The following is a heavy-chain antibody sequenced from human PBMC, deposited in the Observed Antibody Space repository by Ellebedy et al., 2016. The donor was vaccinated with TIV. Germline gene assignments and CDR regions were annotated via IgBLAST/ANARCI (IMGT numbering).Heavy chain of an antibody. CDR1: SHSISSGYGWRYN. J-gene: IGHJ5*02. V-gene: IGHV4-38-2*02. CDR3: ARTVLDFIWGSYRHLDR. Sequence: SETLSLTXTVSSHSISSGYGWRYNWGWIRQSPGKGLEWIGSGYQSGITYYNPSLKSRVTISVDTSKNQFSLKLSSVTAADTAVYYCARTVLDFIWGSYRHLDRWGQGTLVTVSS. D-gene: IGHD3-16*02. CDR2: GYQSGIT.